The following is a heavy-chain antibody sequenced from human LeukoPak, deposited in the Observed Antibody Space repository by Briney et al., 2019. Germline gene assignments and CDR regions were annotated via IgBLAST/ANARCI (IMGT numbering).Heavy chain of an antibody. D-gene: IGHD3-9*01. J-gene: IGHJ6*03. CDR1: GGSISSSSYY. Sequence: SETLSLTCTVSGGSISSSSYYWGWIRQPPGKGLEWIGSIYYSGSTYYNPSLKSRVTISVDTSKNQFSLKLSSVTAADTAVYYCASGETYYDILTGYYHYYYYYMDVWGKGTTVTVSS. CDR3: ASGETYYDILTGYYHYYYYYMDV. CDR2: IYYSGST. V-gene: IGHV4-39*07.